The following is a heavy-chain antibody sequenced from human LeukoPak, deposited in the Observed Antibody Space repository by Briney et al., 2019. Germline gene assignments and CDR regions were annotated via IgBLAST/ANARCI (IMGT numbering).Heavy chain of an antibody. CDR1: GGSISSGGYY. J-gene: IGHJ6*03. D-gene: IGHD3-22*01. Sequence: SQTLSLTCTVSGGSISSGGYYWSWIRQPAGKGLEWIGRLYSSGSTKYNPSLKSRVTISGDTSDNQISLELSSVTAADTAVYYCVRDFSGYTYCMDIWGKGTTVTVSS. V-gene: IGHV4-61*02. CDR2: LYSSGST. CDR3: VRDFSGYTYCMDI.